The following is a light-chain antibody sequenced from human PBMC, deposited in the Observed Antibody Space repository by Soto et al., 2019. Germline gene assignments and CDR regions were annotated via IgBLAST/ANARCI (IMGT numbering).Light chain of an antibody. Sequence: EIVLTRSPGTLSLSPGERATLSCRASQSVSSSHLAWYQHKPGQAPRLLIYAASSRATGSPDRFSGGGSGTDFTLTISRLEPEDFAVYFCQRYGSSPLITFGQGTRLEIK. CDR1: QSVSSSH. CDR3: QRYGSSPLIT. J-gene: IGKJ5*01. V-gene: IGKV3-20*01. CDR2: AAS.